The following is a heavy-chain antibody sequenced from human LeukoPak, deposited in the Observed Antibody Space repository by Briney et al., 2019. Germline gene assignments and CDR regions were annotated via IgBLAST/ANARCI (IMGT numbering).Heavy chain of an antibody. CDR2: ISGSGGST. J-gene: IGHJ4*02. CDR1: GFTFSSYA. D-gene: IGHD3-3*01. V-gene: IGHV3-23*01. Sequence: GGSLRLSCAASGFTFSSYAMSWVRQAPGKGLGRVSVISGSGGSTYYADSVKGRFTVSRDNSKNTLYLQMNSLRAEDPAVYYCAKRRYAYWSGYKDLAYGGQGTLVTVSS. CDR3: AKRRYAYWSGYKDLAY.